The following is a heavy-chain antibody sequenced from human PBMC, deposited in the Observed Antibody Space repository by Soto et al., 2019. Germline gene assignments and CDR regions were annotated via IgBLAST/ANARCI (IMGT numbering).Heavy chain of an antibody. D-gene: IGHD4-4*01. Sequence: QVQLVESGGGVVQPGRSLRLSCAASGFTFSSYAMHLVRQAPGKGLEWVAVISYDGSNKYYADSEKGRFTISRDNSKNTLYLQMNSLRAEDTAVYYCARGTVTTFSYYGMDVWGQATTVTVSS. CDR2: ISYDGSNK. CDR1: GFTFSSYA. J-gene: IGHJ6*02. V-gene: IGHV3-30-3*01. CDR3: ARGTVTTFSYYGMDV.